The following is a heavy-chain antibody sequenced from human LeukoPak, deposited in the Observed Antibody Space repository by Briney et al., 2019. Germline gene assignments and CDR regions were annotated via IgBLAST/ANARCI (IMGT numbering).Heavy chain of an antibody. V-gene: IGHV3-23*01. J-gene: IGHJ4*02. Sequence: LAGGSLRLSCAPTGLSFRISVMTWVRQAPGKGLEWVSSISPSGGTTFYADAVKGRFTISRDNSMSTLYLHISSPRAEDTAVYFCSMGNSCVDYSFWGTMVTVSS. CDR1: GLSFRISV. CDR2: ISPSGGTT. D-gene: IGHD6-13*01. CDR3: SMGNSCVDY.